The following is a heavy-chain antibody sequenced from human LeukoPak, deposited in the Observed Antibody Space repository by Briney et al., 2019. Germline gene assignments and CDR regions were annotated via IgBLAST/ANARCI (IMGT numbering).Heavy chain of an antibody. J-gene: IGHJ6*02. CDR2: INPNSGGT. Sequence: ASVKVSCKASGYTFTGYYMHWVRQAPGQGLEWMGWINPNSGGTNYAQKFQGRVTMTRDTSTSTVYMELSSLRSEDTAVYYCARDWSINYDFWSGFPRPFYYYYGMDVWGQGTTVTVSS. D-gene: IGHD3-3*01. V-gene: IGHV1-2*02. CDR3: ARDWSINYDFWSGFPRPFYYYYGMDV. CDR1: GYTFTGYY.